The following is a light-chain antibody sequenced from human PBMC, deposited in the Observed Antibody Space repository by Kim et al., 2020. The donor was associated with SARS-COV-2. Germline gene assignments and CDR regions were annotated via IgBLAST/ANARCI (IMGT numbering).Light chain of an antibody. Sequence: SVSPGERATLSGRASQSVSSKLAWYQQRPGHAPRLLIYGASTRAPGIPARFSASGSVTEFTLVIGSLQPEDFAVYYCQQYNIWRTFGQGTKVDIK. CDR1: QSVSSK. V-gene: IGKV3-15*01. J-gene: IGKJ1*01. CDR2: GAS. CDR3: QQYNIWRT.